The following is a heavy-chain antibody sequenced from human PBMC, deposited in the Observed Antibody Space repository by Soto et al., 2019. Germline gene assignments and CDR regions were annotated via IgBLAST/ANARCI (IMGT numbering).Heavy chain of an antibody. J-gene: IGHJ6*02. CDR2: IIPSFGTA. CDR1: GYTFTSYY. Sequence: GASVKVSCKASGYTFTSYYMHWVRQAPGQGLEWMGRIIPSFGTASYAQKFQGRVTITADESTSTAYMELSSLRSEDTAVYYCARSLGISEWSPTEYYYYGMDVWGQGTTVTVSS. D-gene: IGHD3-3*01. CDR3: ARSLGISEWSPTEYYYYGMDV. V-gene: IGHV1-69*13.